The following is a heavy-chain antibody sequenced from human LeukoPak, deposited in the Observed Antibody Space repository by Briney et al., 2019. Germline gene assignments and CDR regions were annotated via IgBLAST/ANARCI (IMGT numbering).Heavy chain of an antibody. V-gene: IGHV3-48*01. CDR3: AREAITGTFGFDP. D-gene: IGHD1-7*01. J-gene: IGHJ5*02. CDR2: ISISSTTI. Sequence: GGSLRLSCAASGFTFSSYSMNWVRQAPGKGLEWVSYISISSTTIYYADSVKGRFTISRDNAKNSLYLQMNSLRAEDTAVYYCAREAITGTFGFDPWGQGTLVTVSS. CDR1: GFTFSSYS.